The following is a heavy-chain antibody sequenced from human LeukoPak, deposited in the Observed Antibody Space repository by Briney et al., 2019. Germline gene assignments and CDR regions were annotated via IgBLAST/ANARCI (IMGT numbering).Heavy chain of an antibody. CDR2: ISYDGSNK. Sequence: GGSLRLSCAASGFTFSSYAMHWVRQAPGKGLEWVAVISYDGSNKYYADSVKGRFTISRDNSKNTLYLQMNSLRAEDTAVYYCAREAAPVVPAATLNWFDPWGQGTLVTVSS. V-gene: IGHV3-30*04. CDR3: AREAAPVVPAATLNWFDP. J-gene: IGHJ5*02. D-gene: IGHD2-2*01. CDR1: GFTFSSYA.